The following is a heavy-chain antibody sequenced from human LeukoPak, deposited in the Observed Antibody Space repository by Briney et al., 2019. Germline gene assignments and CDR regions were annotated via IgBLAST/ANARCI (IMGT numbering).Heavy chain of an antibody. CDR3: ARESTSFQFMYYYYYGMDV. V-gene: IGHV3-21*01. CDR1: GFTFSTYS. J-gene: IGHJ6*02. Sequence: GGSLGLSCAASGFTFSTYSMNWVRQAPGKGLEWVSSISSSSSYIYYADSVKGRFTISRDNSKNTLYLQMNSLRAEDTAVYYCARESTSFQFMYYYYYGMDVWGQETTVTVSS. CDR2: ISSSSSYI. D-gene: IGHD3-16*01.